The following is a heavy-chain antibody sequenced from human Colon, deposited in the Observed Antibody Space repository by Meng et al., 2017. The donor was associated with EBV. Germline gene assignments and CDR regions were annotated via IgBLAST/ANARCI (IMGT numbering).Heavy chain of an antibody. D-gene: IGHD2-21*02. V-gene: IGHV4-4*03. CDR2: IYHSGST. CDR1: GGSLSSRNW. J-gene: IGHJ4*02. Sequence: QLRLQESCPGLVNPPGTLSLPCAFSGGSLSSRNWWSWVRQPPGKRLEWIGEIYHSGSTNYNPSLKSRVTISVDESKNQFSLRLSSVTAADTAVYYCARVGAYCGGDCYHPRWGQGTLVTVSS. CDR3: ARVGAYCGGDCYHPR.